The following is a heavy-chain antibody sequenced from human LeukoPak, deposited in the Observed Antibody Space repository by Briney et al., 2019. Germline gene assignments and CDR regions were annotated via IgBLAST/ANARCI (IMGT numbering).Heavy chain of an antibody. CDR3: AKDLASVVAPNSAFDI. Sequence: GGSLRLSCAASGFTFSSYAMSWVSQAPGKGLEWVSAISGSGGSTYYADSVKGRFTISRDNSKNTLYLQMNSLRAEDTAVYYCAKDLASVVAPNSAFDIWGQGTMVTVSS. CDR2: ISGSGGST. D-gene: IGHD2-15*01. J-gene: IGHJ3*02. V-gene: IGHV3-23*01. CDR1: GFTFSSYA.